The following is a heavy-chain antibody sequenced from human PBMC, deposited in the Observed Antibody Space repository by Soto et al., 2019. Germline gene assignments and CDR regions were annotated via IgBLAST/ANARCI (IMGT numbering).Heavy chain of an antibody. CDR2: INHSGST. D-gene: IGHD3-10*01. CDR3: ARADRGVIIRD. CDR1: GGSFSGYY. J-gene: IGHJ4*02. V-gene: IGHV4-34*01. Sequence: SETLSLTCAVYGGSFSGYYWSWIRQPPGKGLEWIGEINHSGSTNYNPSLKSRVTISVDTSKNQLSLKLSSVTAADTAVYYCARADRGVIIRDWGQGTLVTVS.